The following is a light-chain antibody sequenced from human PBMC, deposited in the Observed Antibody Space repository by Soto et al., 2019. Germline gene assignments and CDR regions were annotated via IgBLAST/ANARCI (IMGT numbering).Light chain of an antibody. CDR2: DAS. CDR1: QSLRSNF. V-gene: IGKV3-20*01. CDR3: QQYDGSPRT. J-gene: IGKJ1*01. Sequence: EIVLTQSPGTLSVSPGERXTXXSXXSQSLRSNFLAWYQQKPGQAPRLLIYDASSRAAGIPDRFSGSGSGTDFTLTITRLEPEDFAVYHCQQYDGSPRTFGQGTKVDIK.